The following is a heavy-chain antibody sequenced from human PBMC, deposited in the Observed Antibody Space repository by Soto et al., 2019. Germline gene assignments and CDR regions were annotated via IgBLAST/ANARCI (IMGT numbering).Heavy chain of an antibody. CDR3: ARDPIVVVPAAIPRYGMDV. J-gene: IGHJ6*02. D-gene: IGHD2-2*02. V-gene: IGHV3-30-3*01. Sequence: GGSLRLSCAASGFTFSSYAMHWVRQAPGKGLEWVAVISYDGSNKYYADSVKGRFTISRDNSKNTLYLQMNSLRAEDTAVYYCARDPIVVVPAAIPRYGMDVWGQGTPVTVSS. CDR1: GFTFSSYA. CDR2: ISYDGSNK.